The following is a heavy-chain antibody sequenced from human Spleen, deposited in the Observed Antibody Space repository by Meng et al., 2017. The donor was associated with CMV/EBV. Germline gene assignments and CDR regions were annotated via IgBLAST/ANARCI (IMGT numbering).Heavy chain of an antibody. J-gene: IGHJ6*02. CDR3: ARDYDNYYGMDV. V-gene: IGHV3-23*01. CDR2: ISGSGGST. Sequence: GGSLRLSCAASGFTFSSYAMSWVRQAPGKGLEWVSAISGSGGSTYYADSVKGRFTISRDNSKNTLYLQMNSLRAEDTAVYYCARDYDNYYGMDVWGQGTTVTVSS. D-gene: IGHD3-9*01. CDR1: GFTFSSYA.